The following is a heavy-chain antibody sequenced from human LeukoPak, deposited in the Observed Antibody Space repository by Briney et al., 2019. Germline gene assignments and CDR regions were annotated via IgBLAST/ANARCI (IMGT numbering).Heavy chain of an antibody. CDR3: ARHYIAAGGGDAFDI. CDR1: GGSISSSSYY. D-gene: IGHD6-13*01. Sequence: SETLSLTCTVSGGSISSSSYYWGWIRQSPGKGLEWIGSIFYSGSTYYNPSLKSRVTISIDTSENQFSLKLSSVTAADTAMYYCARHYIAAGGGDAFDIWGQGTMVTVSS. CDR2: IFYSGST. V-gene: IGHV4-39*01. J-gene: IGHJ3*02.